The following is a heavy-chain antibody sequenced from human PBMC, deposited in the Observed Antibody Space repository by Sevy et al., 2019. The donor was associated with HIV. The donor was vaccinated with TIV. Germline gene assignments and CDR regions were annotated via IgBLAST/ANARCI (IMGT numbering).Heavy chain of an antibody. Sequence: GGSLRLSCAASGFTFDDYAMHWVRQAPGKGLEWVSGISWNSGSIGYADSVKGRFTISRDNAKNSLYLQMNSLRAEDTALYYWAKGWFGELELYYFDYWGQGTLVTVSS. CDR2: ISWNSGSI. J-gene: IGHJ4*02. D-gene: IGHD3-10*01. V-gene: IGHV3-9*01. CDR1: GFTFDDYA. CDR3: AKGWFGELELYYFDY.